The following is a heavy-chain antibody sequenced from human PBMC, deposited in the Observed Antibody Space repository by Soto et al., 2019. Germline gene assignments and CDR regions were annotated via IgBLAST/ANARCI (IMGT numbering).Heavy chain of an antibody. CDR1: GGSISSYY. J-gene: IGHJ4*02. D-gene: IGHD4-17*01. CDR3: ARQMTTLTTFDY. Sequence: LRETLSLTCAVSGGSISSYYWSWIRQPPGKGLEWIGYIYYSGSTNYNPSLRSRVTISVDTSKNQFSLKVSSVTAADTAVYYCARQMTTLTTFDYWGQGTLVTVSS. CDR2: IYYSGST. V-gene: IGHV4-59*01.